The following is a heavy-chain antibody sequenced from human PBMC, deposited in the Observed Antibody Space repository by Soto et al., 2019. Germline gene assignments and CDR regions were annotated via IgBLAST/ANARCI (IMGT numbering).Heavy chain of an antibody. V-gene: IGHV3-48*01. CDR1: GITFSSHA. CDR2: IRATGVT. Sequence: EVQLVESGGDLVQPGGSLRLSCAASGITFSSHAMNWVRQAPGKGLEWVASIRATGVTYYADSVKGRFTISRDNAKDSLFLQMESLRVEDTAVYYCLDGDDNWGQGNLVTVSS. J-gene: IGHJ4*02. D-gene: IGHD4-17*01. CDR3: LDGDDN.